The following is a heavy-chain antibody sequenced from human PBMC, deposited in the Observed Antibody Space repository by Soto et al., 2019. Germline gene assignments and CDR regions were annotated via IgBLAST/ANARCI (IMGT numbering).Heavy chain of an antibody. CDR1: GFTFSSYG. CDR2: ISYDGSNK. V-gene: IGHV3-30*18. Sequence: PGGSLRLSCAASGFTFSSYGMHWVRQAPGKGLEWVAVISYDGSNKYYADSVKGRFTISRDNSKNTLYLQMNSLRAEDTAVYYFAKILRSSATGLPVYYYGMDVWGQGTTVTVSS. J-gene: IGHJ6*02. CDR3: AKILRSSATGLPVYYYGMDV. D-gene: IGHD1-26*01.